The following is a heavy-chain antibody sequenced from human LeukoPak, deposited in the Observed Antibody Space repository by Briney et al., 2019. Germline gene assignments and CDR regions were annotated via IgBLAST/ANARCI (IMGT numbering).Heavy chain of an antibody. J-gene: IGHJ4*02. CDR1: GFTFNTYG. V-gene: IGHV3-23*01. CDR3: TRGGVDYYGSGTYYLMYYFDY. D-gene: IGHD3-10*01. Sequence: GSLRLSCASSGFTFNTYGMSWVRQAPGERLEWVSGISGSGGATYYADSVKGRFTISRGDPHNTLYLQMNSLRAEDTAVYFCTRGGVDYYGSGTYYLMYYFDYWGQGALVTVSS. CDR2: ISGSGGAT.